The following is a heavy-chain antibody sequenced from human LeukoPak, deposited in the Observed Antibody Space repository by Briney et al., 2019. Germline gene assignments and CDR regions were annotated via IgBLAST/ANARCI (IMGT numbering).Heavy chain of an antibody. J-gene: IGHJ6*02. Sequence: GRSLRLSCAASGFNFSDYWMNWVRQAPEKGLVWVSRVKSDGSILSNADSVRGRFTISRDNTKNTLYLQMNSLRAEDTAVYYCARGIYALDIWGQGTTVTVSS. CDR2: VKSDGSIL. CDR1: GFNFSDYW. V-gene: IGHV3-74*01. CDR3: ARGIYALDI.